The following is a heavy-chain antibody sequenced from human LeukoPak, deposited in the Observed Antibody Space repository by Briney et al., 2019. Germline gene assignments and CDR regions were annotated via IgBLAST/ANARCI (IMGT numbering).Heavy chain of an antibody. V-gene: IGHV4-34*01. CDR3: ASGSSTWWFHP. J-gene: IGHJ5*02. D-gene: IGHD6-6*01. Sequence: SETLSLTCAVYGGSFSGYYWSWIRQPPGKGLEWIGEINHSGSTNYNPSLKSRVTISVDTSKNQFSLKLSSVTAADTAVYYCASGSSTWWFHPWGQGTLVTVSS. CDR2: INHSGST. CDR1: GGSFSGYY.